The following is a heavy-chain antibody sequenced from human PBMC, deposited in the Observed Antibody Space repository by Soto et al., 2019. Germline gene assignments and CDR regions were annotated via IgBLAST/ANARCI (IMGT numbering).Heavy chain of an antibody. CDR1: GFTFSSYA. CDR3: AKDLFFASVPGY. Sequence: EVQLLESGGGLVQPGGSLRLSCAASGFTFSSYAMSWVRQAPGKGLEWVSAISGSGGSTYYADSVKGRFTISRDNSKSTLYLQMNSLRAEDTAVYYCAKDLFFASVPGYWGQGTLVTVSS. CDR2: ISGSGGST. V-gene: IGHV3-23*01. J-gene: IGHJ4*02. D-gene: IGHD3-3*01.